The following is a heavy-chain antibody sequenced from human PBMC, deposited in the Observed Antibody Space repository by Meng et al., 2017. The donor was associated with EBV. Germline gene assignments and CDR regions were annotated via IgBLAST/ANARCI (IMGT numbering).Heavy chain of an antibody. Sequence: QGQLVQAGAEWKSPGASVKVSCKASGYTFRNYAINWMRQVPGQGLEWMGWINTYSGKATFAQGFTGRFVFSLDTPVTTAHLQISGLKTEDSAVYYCARGVEENGSHYPFDSWGQGTLVTVSS. CDR3: ARGVEENGSHYPFDS. CDR1: GYTFRNYA. V-gene: IGHV7-4-1*02. D-gene: IGHD1-1*01. CDR2: INTYSGKA. J-gene: IGHJ4*02.